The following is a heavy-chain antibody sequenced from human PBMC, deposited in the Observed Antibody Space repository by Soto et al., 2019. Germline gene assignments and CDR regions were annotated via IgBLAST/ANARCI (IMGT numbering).Heavy chain of an antibody. V-gene: IGHV1-18*01. J-gene: IGHJ6*03. CDR3: ASVRGVAPPVAGNTHYYYYMDV. D-gene: IGHD6-19*01. CDR2: ISAFNGHT. CDR1: GYSFTNYG. Sequence: QDQLVQSGDEVKKPGASVTVSCKASGYSFTNYGVTWVRQSHGQGLEWMGWISAFNGHTHYAQNLQGRVTMTTDASTSTAYMELRSLRSDDTAVYYCASVRGVAPPVAGNTHYYYYMDVWGKGTTVTVSS.